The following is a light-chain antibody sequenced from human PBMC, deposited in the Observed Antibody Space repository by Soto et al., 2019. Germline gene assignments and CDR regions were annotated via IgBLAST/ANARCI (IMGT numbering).Light chain of an antibody. CDR3: QQYGSSPE. Sequence: EIVLTQSPGTLSLSPGERATPSCRARQSVSSNHLAWYQQKPGQAPRLLIYGASSRATGIPDRFTGSGSGTDFTLTISRLEPEDFAVYYCQQYGSSPEFGQGTKVEIK. V-gene: IGKV3-20*01. CDR1: QSVSSNH. CDR2: GAS. J-gene: IGKJ1*01.